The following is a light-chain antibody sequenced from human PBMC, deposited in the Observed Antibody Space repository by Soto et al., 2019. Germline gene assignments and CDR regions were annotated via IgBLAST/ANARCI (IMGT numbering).Light chain of an antibody. CDR2: LNSDGSH. CDR3: QTWGTGIHVV. Sequence: QLVLTQSPSASASLGASVKLTCTLSSGHSSYAIAWHQQQPEKGPRYLMKLNSDGSHSTGEGIPERFSGSSSGAERYLTISSLQSEDEADYYCQTWGTGIHVVFGGGTKLTVL. V-gene: IGLV4-69*01. J-gene: IGLJ2*01. CDR1: SGHSSYA.